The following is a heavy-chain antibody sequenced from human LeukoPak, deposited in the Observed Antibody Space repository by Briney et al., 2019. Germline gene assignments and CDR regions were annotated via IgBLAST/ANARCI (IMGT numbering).Heavy chain of an antibody. CDR1: GGSISSGGYY. J-gene: IGHJ4*02. D-gene: IGHD4-17*01. CDR3: ARERGYGDYVDY. V-gene: IGHV4-31*03. CDR2: IYYSGST. Sequence: SQTLSLPCTVSGGSISSGGYYWSWIRQHPGKGLEWIGYIYYSGSTYYNPSLKSRVTISVDTSKNQFSLKLSSVTAADTAVYYCARERGYGDYVDYWGQGTLVTVSS.